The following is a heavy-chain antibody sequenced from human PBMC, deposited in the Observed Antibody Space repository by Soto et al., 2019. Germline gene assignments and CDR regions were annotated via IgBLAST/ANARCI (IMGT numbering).Heavy chain of an antibody. Sequence: GGSLRLSCAASGFTSSSYGMHWVRQAPGKGLEWVAVISYDGSNKYYADSVKGRFTISRDNSKNTLYLQMNSLRAEDTAVYYCAKDRERYYYYYGMDVWGQGTTVTAP. D-gene: IGHD1-1*01. J-gene: IGHJ6*02. V-gene: IGHV3-30*18. CDR1: GFTSSSYG. CDR3: AKDRERYYYYYGMDV. CDR2: ISYDGSNK.